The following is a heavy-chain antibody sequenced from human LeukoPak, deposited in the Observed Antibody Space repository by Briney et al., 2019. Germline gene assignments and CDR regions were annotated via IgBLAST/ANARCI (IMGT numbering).Heavy chain of an antibody. D-gene: IGHD3-10*01. CDR2: IRDDGATT. CDR1: GFTFNLYW. V-gene: IGHV3-74*01. Sequence: GGSLRLSCAASGFTFNLYWIHWVRQAPGKELEWVSRIRDDGATTNYADSVKGRFTISRDNAKNTLFLQMHSLRVDDTAVYYCARDSRYHSGWGSYQSYWFDPWGQGTLVIVSS. J-gene: IGHJ5*02. CDR3: ARDSRYHSGWGSYQSYWFDP.